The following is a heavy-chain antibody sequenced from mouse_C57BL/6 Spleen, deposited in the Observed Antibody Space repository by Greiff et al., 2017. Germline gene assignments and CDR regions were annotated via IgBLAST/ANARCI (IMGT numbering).Heavy chain of an antibody. D-gene: IGHD2-3*01. CDR1: GFTFSSYA. Sequence: EVKLQESGGGLVKPGGSLKLSCAASGFTFSSYAMSWVRQTPEKRLEWVATISDGGSYTYYPDNVKGRFTISRDNAKNNLYLQMSHLKSEDSAMYYCARLYDGYPAWFAYWGQGTLVTVSA. CDR2: ISDGGSYT. CDR3: ARLYDGYPAWFAY. J-gene: IGHJ3*01. V-gene: IGHV5-4*03.